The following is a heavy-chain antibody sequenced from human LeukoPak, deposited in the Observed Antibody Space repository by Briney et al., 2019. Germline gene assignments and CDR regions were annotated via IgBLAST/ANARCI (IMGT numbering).Heavy chain of an antibody. Sequence: PGGSLRLSCAASGFTFSSYWMSWVRQAPGKGLEWVANIKQDGTEKYSVDSVKGRFTISRDNAKNSLYLQMNSVRAEDTAVYYCVRDFRFLDDYWGQGTLVSVSS. J-gene: IGHJ4*02. CDR2: IKQDGTEK. CDR1: GFTFSSYW. V-gene: IGHV3-7*01. D-gene: IGHD3-3*01. CDR3: VRDFRFLDDY.